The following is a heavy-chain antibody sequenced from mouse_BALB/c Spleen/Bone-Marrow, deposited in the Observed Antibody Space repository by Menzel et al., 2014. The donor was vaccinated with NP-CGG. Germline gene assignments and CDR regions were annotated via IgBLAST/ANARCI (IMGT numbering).Heavy chain of an antibody. V-gene: IGHV1S56*01. CDR3: ARGELPYYFDY. CDR2: IYPGDGST. J-gene: IGHJ2*01. Sequence: VQLVESGPELVKPGASVKMSCKASGYTFTSYYIHWAKQRPGQGLEWIGWIYPGDGSTKYNEKFKGKTTLTADKSSSTAYMLLSSLTSEDSAIYFCARGELPYYFDYWGQGTTLTVSS. CDR1: GYTFTSYY.